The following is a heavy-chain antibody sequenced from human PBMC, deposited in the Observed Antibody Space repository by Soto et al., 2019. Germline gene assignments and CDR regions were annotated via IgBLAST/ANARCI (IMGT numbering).Heavy chain of an antibody. CDR2: IYYSGST. CDR3: ARVRAGAPYYYDSTGFDH. D-gene: IGHD3-22*01. J-gene: IGHJ4*02. CDR1: GGSISMGDNT. Sequence: QVQLQESGPGLVKPSQTLSLTCTVPGGSISMGDNTWSWIRQHPGKGLEWIGYIYYSGSTYYNPSLRRRVTISVDTSKNQFSLKLSSVTAADSAVYYCARVRAGAPYYYDSTGFDHWGQGSLVTVSS. V-gene: IGHV4-31*03.